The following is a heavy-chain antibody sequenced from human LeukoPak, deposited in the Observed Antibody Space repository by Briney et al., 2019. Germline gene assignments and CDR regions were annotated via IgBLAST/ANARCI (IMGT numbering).Heavy chain of an antibody. CDR2: VYSTGTT. Sequence: SETLSVTCTVSSGSISSEYYQWSWIRQPAEKGLEWIGHVYSTGTTNYNPSLQSRVPISVETSKKQFSLKLSPVTAADTAMYYCARLSGTESYDYVWRSYRKSSRGWFDPWGQGTLVTVSS. J-gene: IGHJ5*02. CDR1: SGSISSEY. D-gene: IGHD3-16*02. CDR3: ARLSGTESYDYVWRSYRKSSRGWFDP. V-gene: IGHV4-61*09.